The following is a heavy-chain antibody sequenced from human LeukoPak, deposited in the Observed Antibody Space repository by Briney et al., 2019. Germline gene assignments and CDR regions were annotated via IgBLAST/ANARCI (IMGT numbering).Heavy chain of an antibody. CDR2: ISTSGDAT. CDR3: ARWLQRPIDY. CDR1: GFTFTSYA. D-gene: IGHD5-24*01. V-gene: IGHV3-23*01. Sequence: GGSLRLSCAASGFTFTSYAMTCVRQAPGKGLEWVSAISTSGDATYYTDSVKGRFTISRDNSKNTLYLQMNTLRAEDTAVYYCARWLQRPIDYWGQGTLVTVSS. J-gene: IGHJ4*02.